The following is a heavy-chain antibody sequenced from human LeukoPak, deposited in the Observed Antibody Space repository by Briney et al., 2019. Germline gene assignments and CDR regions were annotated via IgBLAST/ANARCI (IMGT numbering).Heavy chain of an antibody. V-gene: IGHV3-30*01. J-gene: IGHJ4*02. Sequence: GGSLRLSCVASGFTFSSYAMHWVRQAPGKGLEWVAVISYDGSNKYYADSVKGRFTISRDNSKNTLYLQMNSLRAEDTAVYYCASIGEYDFWSGSNKDYWGQGTLVTVSS. CDR2: ISYDGSNK. D-gene: IGHD3-3*01. CDR3: ASIGEYDFWSGSNKDY. CDR1: GFTFSSYA.